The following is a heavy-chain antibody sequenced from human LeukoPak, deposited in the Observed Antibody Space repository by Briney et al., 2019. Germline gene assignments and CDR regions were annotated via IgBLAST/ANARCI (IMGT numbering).Heavy chain of an antibody. CDR3: ARLSGNYPHFFDY. J-gene: IGHJ4*02. CDR1: GGSVTNYY. Sequence: KTSETLSLTCAVSGGSVTNYYWSWIRQPPGKGLELIGHIYYSGSTRYNPSLNSRVTISVDTSKNQISLKLSSVTAADTAVYYCARLSGNYPHFFDYWGQGSLVSVS. CDR2: IYYSGST. D-gene: IGHD1-26*01. V-gene: IGHV4-59*02.